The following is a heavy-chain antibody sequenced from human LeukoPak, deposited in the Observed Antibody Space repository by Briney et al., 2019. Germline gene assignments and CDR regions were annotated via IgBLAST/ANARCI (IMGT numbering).Heavy chain of an antibody. CDR1: GFTFSSYG. CDR2: IKQDGSEK. Sequence: HPGRSLRLSCAASGFTFSSYGMHWVRQAPGKGLEWVANIKQDGSEKYYVDSVKGRFTISRDNAKNSLYLQMNSLRAEDTAVYYCASSALHYYYYYGMDVWGQGTTVTVSS. V-gene: IGHV3-7*01. CDR3: ASSALHYYYYYGMDV. J-gene: IGHJ6*02. D-gene: IGHD3-16*02.